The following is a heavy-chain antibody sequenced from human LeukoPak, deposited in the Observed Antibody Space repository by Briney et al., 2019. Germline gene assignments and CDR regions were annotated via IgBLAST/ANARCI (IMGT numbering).Heavy chain of an antibody. D-gene: IGHD3/OR15-3a*01. J-gene: IGHJ4*02. Sequence: PSETLSLTCSVYGGSFSGYYWGWIRQPPGKGLEWIGSIYHSGSTYYNPSLKSRVTISVDTSKNQFSLKLSSVTAADTAVYYCARGGSLDSDFDYWGQGTLVTVSS. CDR2: IYHSGST. CDR1: GGSFSGYY. CDR3: ARGGSLDSDFDY. V-gene: IGHV4-38-2*02.